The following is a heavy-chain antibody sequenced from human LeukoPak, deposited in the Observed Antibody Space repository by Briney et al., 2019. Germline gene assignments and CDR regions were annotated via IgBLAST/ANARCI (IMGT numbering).Heavy chain of an antibody. V-gene: IGHV4-30-4*08. CDR2: IYYSGST. Sequence: SETLSLTCAVSGGSISSGDYYWSWIRQPPGKGLEWIGYIYYSGSTFYNPSLKSRVTISVDTSKNQFSLKLSSVTAADTAVYYCAREILTGRQPHRYDYWGQGTLVTVSS. J-gene: IGHJ4*02. CDR3: AREILTGRQPHRYDY. D-gene: IGHD3-9*01. CDR1: GGSISSGDYY.